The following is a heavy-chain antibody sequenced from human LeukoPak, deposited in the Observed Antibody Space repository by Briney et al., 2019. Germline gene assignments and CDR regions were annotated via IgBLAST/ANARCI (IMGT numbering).Heavy chain of an antibody. V-gene: IGHV3-23*01. Sequence: GGSLRLSCAASGFTFSSYAMSWVRQAPGRVLEWVSTISGSGFSTYYADSVKGRFTISRDNSKNTLYLQMNSLRAEDTALYYCGKHFYSSGEYFFDYWGQGTLVTVSS. CDR2: ISGSGFST. CDR1: GFTFSSYA. J-gene: IGHJ4*02. CDR3: GKHFYSSGEYFFDY. D-gene: IGHD6-19*01.